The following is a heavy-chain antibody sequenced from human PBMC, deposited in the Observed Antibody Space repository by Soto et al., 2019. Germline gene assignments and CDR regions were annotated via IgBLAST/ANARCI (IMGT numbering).Heavy chain of an antibody. CDR1: GYTFTSYY. Sequence: QVQLVQSGAEVKKPGASVKVSCKASGYTFTSYYMHWARQAPGQGLEWMGIINPSGGSTSYAQKFQGRVTMTRDTSTSTVYMELSRLRSEDTAVYYCARAGSQQLDPFDYWGQGTLVTVSS. V-gene: IGHV1-46*01. J-gene: IGHJ4*02. D-gene: IGHD6-13*01. CDR3: ARAGSQQLDPFDY. CDR2: INPSGGST.